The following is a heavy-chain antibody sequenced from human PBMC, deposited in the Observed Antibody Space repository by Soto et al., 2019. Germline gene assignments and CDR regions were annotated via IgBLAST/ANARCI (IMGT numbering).Heavy chain of an antibody. V-gene: IGHV3-33*01. D-gene: IGHD2-2*01. CDR1: GFTFSSYG. CDR3: ARDPPGPQLLLSYGMDV. J-gene: IGHJ6*02. Sequence: AGGSLRLSCAASGFTFSSYGMHWVRQAPGKGLEWVAVIWYDGSNKYYADSVKGRFTISRDNSKNTLYLQMNSLRAEDTAVYYCARDPPGPQLLLSYGMDVWGQGTTVTVSS. CDR2: IWYDGSNK.